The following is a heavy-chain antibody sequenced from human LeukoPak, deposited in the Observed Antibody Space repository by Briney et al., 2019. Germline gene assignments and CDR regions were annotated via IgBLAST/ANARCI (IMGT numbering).Heavy chain of an antibody. V-gene: IGHV3-33*06. CDR1: GFTFSSYG. CDR2: IWYDGSNK. CDR3: AKAYITEARQPFDS. Sequence: PGGSLRLSCAASGFTFSSYGMHWVRQAPGKGLEWVAVIWYDGSNKYYADSVKGRFTISRDNSKNTLYLQMKSLRAEDTAVYYCAKAYITEARQPFDSWGQGTLITVSS. J-gene: IGHJ4*02. D-gene: IGHD1-14*01.